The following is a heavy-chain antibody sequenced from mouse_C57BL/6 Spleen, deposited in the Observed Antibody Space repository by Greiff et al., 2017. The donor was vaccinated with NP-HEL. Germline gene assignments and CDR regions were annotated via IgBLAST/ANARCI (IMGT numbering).Heavy chain of an antibody. V-gene: IGHV5-9-1*02. CDR1: GFTFSSYA. D-gene: IGHD1-3*01. CDR2: ISSGGDYI. J-gene: IGHJ4*01. Sequence: EVQVVESGEGLVKPGGSLKLSCAASGFTFSSYAMSWVRQTPEKRLEWVAYISSGGDYIYYADTVKGRFTISRDNARNTLYLQMSSLKSEDTAMYYCTREVSRYYAMDYWGQGTSVTVSS. CDR3: TREVSRYYAMDY.